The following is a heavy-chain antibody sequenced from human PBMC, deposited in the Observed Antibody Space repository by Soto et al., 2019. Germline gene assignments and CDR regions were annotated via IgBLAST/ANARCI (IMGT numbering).Heavy chain of an antibody. Sequence: QVQLVQSGAEVKKPGASVKVSCKASGYTFTNYAMHWVRQAPGQRLEWMGWINAGNGNTKYSQKFQGRVTITRDTSASTAYMDLSRLRSEDTAVYYCASGPGGPDGPGDYWGQGTLVTVSS. CDR3: ASGPGGPDGPGDY. CDR1: GYTFTNYA. CDR2: INAGNGNT. D-gene: IGHD2-15*01. V-gene: IGHV1-3*01. J-gene: IGHJ4*02.